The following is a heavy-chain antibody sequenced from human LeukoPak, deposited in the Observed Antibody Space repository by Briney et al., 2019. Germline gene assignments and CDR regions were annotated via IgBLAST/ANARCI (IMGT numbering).Heavy chain of an antibody. V-gene: IGHV3-23*01. CDR3: AKDSVPAASYYYSYMDV. CDR1: GFTFSSYG. D-gene: IGHD2-2*01. CDR2: ISGSGGST. Sequence: GGSLRLSCAASGFTFSSYGMSWVRQAPGKGLEWVSAISGSGGSTYYADSVKGRFTISRDNSKNTLHLQMNSLRAEDTAVYYCAKDSVPAASYYYSYMDVWGKGTTVTISS. J-gene: IGHJ6*03.